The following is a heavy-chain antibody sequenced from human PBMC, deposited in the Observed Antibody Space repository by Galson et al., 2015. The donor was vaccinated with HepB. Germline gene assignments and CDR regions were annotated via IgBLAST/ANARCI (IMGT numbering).Heavy chain of an antibody. D-gene: IGHD6-13*01. J-gene: IGHJ6*03. Sequence: SVKVSCKASGFTFTSSAVQWVRQARGQRLEWIGWIVVGSGNTNYAQKFQERVTMTRDMSTSTAYMELSSLRSEDTAVYYCAADSAAAAGLYYNYFMDVWGKGTTVTVSS. V-gene: IGHV1-58*01. CDR1: GFTFTSSA. CDR3: AADSAAAAGLYYNYFMDV. CDR2: IVVGSGNT.